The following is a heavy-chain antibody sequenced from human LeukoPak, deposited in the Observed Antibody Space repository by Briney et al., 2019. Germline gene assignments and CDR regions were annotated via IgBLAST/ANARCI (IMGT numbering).Heavy chain of an antibody. V-gene: IGHV3-30*02. CDR1: GFTFSSNG. Sequence: PGGSLRLSCAASGFTFSSNGMHWVRQAPGKGLEWVAFIRYDGSNKYYADSVKGRFTISRDNSKNTLYLQMNSLRAEDTAVYYCAKIIWLGDSVDYWGQGTLVTVSS. CDR3: AKIIWLGDSVDY. CDR2: IRYDGSNK. D-gene: IGHD3-10*01. J-gene: IGHJ4*02.